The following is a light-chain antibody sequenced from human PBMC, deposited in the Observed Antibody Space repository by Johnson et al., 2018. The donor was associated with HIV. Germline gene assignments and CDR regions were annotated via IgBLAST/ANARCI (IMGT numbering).Light chain of an antibody. CDR3: GTWDSSLSVLYV. CDR1: SSNIGNNY. J-gene: IGLJ1*01. V-gene: IGLV1-51*01. Sequence: VLTQPPSVSAAPGQKVTIPCSGSSSNIGNNYVSWYQELPGTAPKLLIYENSKRPSGIPDRFSGSKSGTSATLGITGLQTGDEADYYCGTWDSSLSVLYVFGTGTKVTVL. CDR2: ENS.